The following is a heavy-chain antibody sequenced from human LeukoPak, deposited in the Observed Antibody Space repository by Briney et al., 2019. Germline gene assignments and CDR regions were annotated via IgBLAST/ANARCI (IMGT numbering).Heavy chain of an antibody. J-gene: IGHJ5*02. CDR3: ARTKNEDPDIVVVPAAPAGWFDP. CDR2: IYYSGST. D-gene: IGHD2-2*01. Sequence: SETLSLTCTVSGDSISSSSSYWGWIRQPPGEGLEWIGSIYYSGSTYYNTSLKSRVTISVDTSKNQFSLKLSSVTAADTAVYYCARTKNEDPDIVVVPAAPAGWFDPWGQGTLVTVSS. CDR1: GDSISSSSSY. V-gene: IGHV4-39*01.